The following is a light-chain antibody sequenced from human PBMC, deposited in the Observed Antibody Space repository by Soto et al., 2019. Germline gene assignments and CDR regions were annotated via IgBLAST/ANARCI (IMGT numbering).Light chain of an antibody. J-gene: IGKJ3*01. Sequence: DIQMTQSPSTLSASVGDRVTITCRASQSISSWLAWYQHKPGKAPRLLIFAASSLQSGVPSRFSGSGSGTDFTLTINSLQADDFATYYCQESYRTPFTFGPGTKVDLK. CDR2: AAS. CDR3: QESYRTPFT. CDR1: QSISSW. V-gene: IGKV1-39*01.